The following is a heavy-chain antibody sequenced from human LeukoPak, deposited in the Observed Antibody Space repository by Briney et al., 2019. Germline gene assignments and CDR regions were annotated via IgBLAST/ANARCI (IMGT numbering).Heavy chain of an antibody. CDR3: ARGRGGSGWQNYYYYGMDV. J-gene: IGHJ6*02. CDR1: GGSISSYY. V-gene: IGHV4-59*12. CDR2: IYYSGST. D-gene: IGHD6-19*01. Sequence: SETLSLTCTVSGGSISSYYWSWIRQPPGKGLEWIGYIYYSGSTNYNPSLKSRVTISVDTSKNQFSLKLSSVTAADTAVYYCARGRGGSGWQNYYYYGMDVWGQGTTVTVSS.